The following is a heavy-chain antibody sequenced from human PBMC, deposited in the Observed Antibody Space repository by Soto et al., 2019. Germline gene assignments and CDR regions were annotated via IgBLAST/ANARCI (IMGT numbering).Heavy chain of an antibody. CDR3: ARERATTYDFWFDY. J-gene: IGHJ4*02. Sequence: LSLTCAVSGGSISSGGYSWSWIRQPPGKGLEWIGYIYHSGSTYYNPSLKSRVTISVDRSKNQFSLKLSSVTAADTAVYYCARERATTYDFWFDYWGQGTLVTVSS. D-gene: IGHD3-3*01. CDR2: IYHSGST. CDR1: GGSISSGGYS. V-gene: IGHV4-30-2*01.